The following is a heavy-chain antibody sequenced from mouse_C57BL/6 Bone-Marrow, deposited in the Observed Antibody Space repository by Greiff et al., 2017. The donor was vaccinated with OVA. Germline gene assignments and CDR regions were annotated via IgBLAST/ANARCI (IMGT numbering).Heavy chain of an antibody. Sequence: EVKLMESGGDLVKPGGSLKLSCAASGFTFSSYGMSWVRQTPDKRLEWVATISSGGSYTYYPDSVKGRFTISRDNAKNTLYLQMSSLKSEDTAMYYCAREGYGYFDYWGQGTTLTVSS. V-gene: IGHV5-6*01. CDR3: AREGYGYFDY. CDR2: ISSGGSYT. D-gene: IGHD2-14*01. J-gene: IGHJ2*01. CDR1: GFTFSSYG.